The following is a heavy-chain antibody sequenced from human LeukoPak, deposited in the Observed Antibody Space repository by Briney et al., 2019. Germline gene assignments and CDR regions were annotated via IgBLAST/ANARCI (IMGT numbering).Heavy chain of an antibody. D-gene: IGHD3-10*01. J-gene: IGHJ5*02. CDR3: ARDRYASGSYYNPNNCFDP. CDR2: ISAYNGNT. Sequence: GASVKVSCKASGYTFTSYGISWVRQAPGQGLEWMGWISAYNGNTNSAQKLQGRVTMTTDTSTSTAYMELRSLRSEDTAVYYCARDRYASGSYYNPNNCFDPWGQGTLVTVSS. CDR1: GYTFTSYG. V-gene: IGHV1-18*01.